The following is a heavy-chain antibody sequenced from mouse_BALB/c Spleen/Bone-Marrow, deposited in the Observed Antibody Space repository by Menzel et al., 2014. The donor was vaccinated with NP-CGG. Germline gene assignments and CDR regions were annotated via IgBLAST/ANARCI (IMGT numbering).Heavy chain of an antibody. D-gene: IGHD1-1*01. CDR1: GYTFSSYW. J-gene: IGHJ4*01. CDR2: ILPGSGTT. Sequence: VQLQESGAELMKPGASVKISCKTTGYTFSSYWIEWVKRRPGHGLEWIGEILPGSGTTNYNEKFKGKATFTADTSSNTAYMQLSSLTSEDSAVYYCARSHYYGLYYAMDYWGQGTSVTVSS. V-gene: IGHV1-9*01. CDR3: ARSHYYGLYYAMDY.